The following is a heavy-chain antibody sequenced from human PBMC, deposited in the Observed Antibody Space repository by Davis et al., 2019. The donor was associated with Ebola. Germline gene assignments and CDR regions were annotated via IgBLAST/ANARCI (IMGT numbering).Heavy chain of an antibody. V-gene: IGHV4-59*01. CDR2: IYYSGST. CDR3: ARGPHSSGWYGLDV. D-gene: IGHD6-19*01. CDR1: GGSFSDYY. Sequence: SETLSLTCAVYGGSFSDYYWSWIRQPPGKGLEWIGYIYYSGSTNYNPSLKSRVTISVDTSKNQFSLKLSSVTAADTAVYYCARGPHSSGWYGLDVWGQGTTVTVSS. J-gene: IGHJ6*02.